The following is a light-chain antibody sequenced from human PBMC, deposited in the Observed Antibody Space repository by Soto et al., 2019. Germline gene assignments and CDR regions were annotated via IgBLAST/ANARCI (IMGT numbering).Light chain of an antibody. J-gene: IGLJ1*01. Sequence: QSVLTQPASVSGSPGQSITISCSGTNTDVGAYDYVSWYQQHPGKAPTLILYDVINRPSGVSDRFSGSKSGNTASLTISGLQAEDEAEYFCSSYSTISNLVFGTGTKLTVL. CDR1: NTDVGAYDY. CDR2: DVI. V-gene: IGLV2-14*03. CDR3: SSYSTISNLV.